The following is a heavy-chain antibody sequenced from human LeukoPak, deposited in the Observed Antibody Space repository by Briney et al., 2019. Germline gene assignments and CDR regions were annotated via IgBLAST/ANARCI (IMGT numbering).Heavy chain of an antibody. CDR1: GYTFTSYG. CDR3: ARGPQPRNYYGKYCFDY. D-gene: IGHD3-10*01. CDR2: ISAYNGNT. J-gene: IGHJ4*02. V-gene: IGHV1-18*01. Sequence: ASVKVSCKASGYTFTSYGISWMRQAPGQGLEWMGWISAYNGNTHHAQKVQGRVTMTTDTSTSTAYMELRSLRSDDTAVYYCARGPQPRNYYGKYCFDYWGQGTLVTVSS.